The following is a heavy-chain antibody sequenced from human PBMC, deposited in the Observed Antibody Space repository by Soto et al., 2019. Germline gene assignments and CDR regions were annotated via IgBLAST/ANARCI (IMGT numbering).Heavy chain of an antibody. V-gene: IGHV3-33*01. CDR2: IWYDGSNK. J-gene: IGHJ4*02. CDR1: GFTFSSYG. CDR3: ARDSRWVTREPEFDY. Sequence: QVQLVESGGGVVQPGRSLRLSCAASGFTFSSYGMHWVRQAPGKGLEWVAVIWYDGSNKYYADSVKGRFTISRDNSKNTLYLQMNSLRAEDTAVYYCARDSRWVTREPEFDYWGQGTLVTVSS. D-gene: IGHD4-17*01.